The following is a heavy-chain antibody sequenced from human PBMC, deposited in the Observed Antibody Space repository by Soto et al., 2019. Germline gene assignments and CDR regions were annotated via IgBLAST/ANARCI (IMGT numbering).Heavy chain of an antibody. CDR2: IKEDGSEK. CDR3: ARRKSAHYGMDV. V-gene: IGHV3-7*03. CDR1: GLTFSRFW. D-gene: IGHD6-6*01. Sequence: EEQVEESGGGLVQPGGSLRLSCVASGLTFSRFWMSWVRQAPGKGLEWVANIKEDGSEKYYADSMKGRYTISRDNGKNSLYLQMTSLRVEDTAVDYCARRKSAHYGMDVWGQGTAVTVCS. J-gene: IGHJ6*02.